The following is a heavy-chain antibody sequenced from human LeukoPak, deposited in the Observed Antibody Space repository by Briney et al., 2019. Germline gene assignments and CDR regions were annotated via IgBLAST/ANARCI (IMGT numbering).Heavy chain of an antibody. CDR2: ISSSSSYI. CDR3: ARLKQWLVEIDY. J-gene: IGHJ4*02. Sequence: GGSLRLSCAASGFTFSSYSMNWVRQAPGKGLEWVSSISSSSSYIYYADSVKGRFTISRDNAKNSLYLQMNSLRDEDTAVYYCARLKQWLVEIDYWGQGTLVTVSS. V-gene: IGHV3-21*01. CDR1: GFTFSSYS. D-gene: IGHD6-19*01.